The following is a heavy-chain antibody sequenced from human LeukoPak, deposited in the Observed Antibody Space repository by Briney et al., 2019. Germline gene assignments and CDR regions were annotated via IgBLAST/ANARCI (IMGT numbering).Heavy chain of an antibody. V-gene: IGHV1-2*02. CDR3: ARGQPISVAYTKMEVDA. J-gene: IGHJ6*02. D-gene: IGHD3-16*01. CDR2: INANSGGI. CDR1: GYIFTGYF. Sequence: ASVKFCCSASGYIFTGYFIHWVRQAPGQGLEWMGWINANSGGINYAQKFQGRVTMTRDTSISTAYMALSRLRSDGTAVYYCARGQPISVAYTKMEVDAWGQGTTVTASS.